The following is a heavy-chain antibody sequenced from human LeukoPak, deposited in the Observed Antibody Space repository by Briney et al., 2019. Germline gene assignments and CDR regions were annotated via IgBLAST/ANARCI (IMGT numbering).Heavy chain of an antibody. V-gene: IGHV4-31*03. J-gene: IGHJ4*02. D-gene: IGHD6-13*01. CDR2: VYYTGST. CDR1: GGSISSGGYY. Sequence: SETLSLTCTVSGGSISSGGYYWSWIRQHPGKGLEWIGYVYYTGSTYYNPSLKSRVTISLDTSKNQFSLKLSSVTAADTAVYYCARYSSSWYGFLGDYWGQGTLVTVSS. CDR3: ARYSSSWYGFLGDY.